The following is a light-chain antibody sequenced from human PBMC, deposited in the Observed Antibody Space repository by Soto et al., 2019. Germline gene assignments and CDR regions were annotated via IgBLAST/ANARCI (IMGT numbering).Light chain of an antibody. J-gene: IGLJ2*01. CDR1: SSDVGSYNY. Sequence: QSALTQPASVSGSPGQSITISCTGTSSDVGSYNYVSWYQQYPGKAPKLMIFDVSNRPSGVSYRFSGSKSGNTASPTISGLQEDDEADYYSSSYTTSSTHVVFGGGTKVTVL. CDR3: SSYTTSSTHVV. V-gene: IGLV2-14*01. CDR2: DVS.